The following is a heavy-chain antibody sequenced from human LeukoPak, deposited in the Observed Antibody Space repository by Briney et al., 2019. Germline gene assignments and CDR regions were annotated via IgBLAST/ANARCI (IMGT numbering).Heavy chain of an antibody. Sequence: ASLRVSSTPSGYTFTAYYMQWGRQAPGQGREWMGWINPNSGGTNYAQKFQGRVTMTRDTSISTAYMELSRLRSDDTAVYYCARDASGEIVGATTDNWFDPWGQGTLVTVSS. J-gene: IGHJ5*02. D-gene: IGHD1-26*01. CDR3: ARDASGEIVGATTDNWFDP. CDR1: GYTFTAYY. CDR2: INPNSGGT. V-gene: IGHV1-2*02.